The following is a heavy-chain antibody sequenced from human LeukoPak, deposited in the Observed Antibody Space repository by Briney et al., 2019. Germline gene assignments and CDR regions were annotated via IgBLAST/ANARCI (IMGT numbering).Heavy chain of an antibody. D-gene: IGHD3-10*01. J-gene: IGHJ6*03. CDR2: ISSSGSTI. CDR1: GFSFSDYY. Sequence: PGGSLRLSCAASGFSFSDYYMNWIRQAPGKGLEWVSYISSSGSTIYHADSVKGRFTISRDNAKNTLYLQMNSLRAEDTAVYYCARCGSGYYYYMDVWGKGTTVTVSS. CDR3: ARCGSGYYYYMDV. V-gene: IGHV3-11*04.